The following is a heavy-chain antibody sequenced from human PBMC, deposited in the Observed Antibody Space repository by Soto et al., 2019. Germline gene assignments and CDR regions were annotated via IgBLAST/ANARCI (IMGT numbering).Heavy chain of an antibody. V-gene: IGHV5-10-1*01. CDR1: GYSFTSYW. CDR2: IDPSDSYT. J-gene: IGHJ4*02. CDR3: ASRRIAAAINDY. D-gene: IGHD6-13*01. Sequence: GASLKISCKGSGYSFTSYWISWVRQMPGKGLEWMGRIDPSDSYTNYSPSFQGHVTISADKSISTAYLQWSSLKASDTAMYYCASRRIAAAINDYWGQGTLVTVSS.